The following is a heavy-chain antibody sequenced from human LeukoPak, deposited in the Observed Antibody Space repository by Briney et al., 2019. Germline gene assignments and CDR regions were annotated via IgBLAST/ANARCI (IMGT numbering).Heavy chain of an antibody. J-gene: IGHJ5*02. CDR1: GYTFTKYG. CDR2: ISAYNGDT. D-gene: IGHD3-22*01. Sequence: ASVKVSCKASGYTFTKYGISWVRQAPGQGLEWMGWISAYNGDTNYAQKLQGRVTMTTDTSTSTAYMELRSLRSDDTAVYYCARDGRYYYDSSGYSNWFDPWGQGTLVTVSS. CDR3: ARDGRYYYDSSGYSNWFDP. V-gene: IGHV1-18*01.